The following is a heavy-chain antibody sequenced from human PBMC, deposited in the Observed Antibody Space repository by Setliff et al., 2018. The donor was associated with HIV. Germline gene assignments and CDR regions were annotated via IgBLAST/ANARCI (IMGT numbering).Heavy chain of an antibody. D-gene: IGHD3-16*02. CDR2: IYYTGST. CDR3: ASGRVRQSGKFGGVIVLPPFDY. Sequence: SETLSLTCTVSGGSINSRDYYWSWIRQPPGKGVEWIGYIYYTGSTNYNPSLKSRVTISVDTSKNQFSLNLTSVTAADTAVYYCASGRVRQSGKFGGVIVLPPFDYWGQGTLVTVSS. J-gene: IGHJ4*02. V-gene: IGHV4-61*05. CDR1: GGSINSRDYY.